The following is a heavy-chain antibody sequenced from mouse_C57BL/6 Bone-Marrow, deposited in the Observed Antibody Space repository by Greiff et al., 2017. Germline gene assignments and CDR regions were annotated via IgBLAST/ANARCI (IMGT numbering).Heavy chain of an antibody. CDR3: AREVHYYGSPSYAMDY. D-gene: IGHD1-1*01. CDR1: GFTFSSYA. J-gene: IGHJ4*01. Sequence: EVQVVESGGGLVKPGGSLKLSCAASGFTFSSYAMSWVRQTPEKRLEWVATISDGGSYTYYPDNVKGRFTISRDNAKNNLYLQMSHLKSEDTAMYYCAREVHYYGSPSYAMDYWGQGTSVTVSS. CDR2: ISDGGSYT. V-gene: IGHV5-4*01.